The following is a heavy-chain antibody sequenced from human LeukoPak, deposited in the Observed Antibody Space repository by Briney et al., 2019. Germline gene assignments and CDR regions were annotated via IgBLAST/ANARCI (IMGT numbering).Heavy chain of an antibody. CDR2: INLSGST. V-gene: IGHV4-34*01. CDR3: ARGSSNIVVVPAAGNFDP. J-gene: IGHJ5*02. Sequence: PSETLSLTCAVYGGSFSGYYWSWIRQPPGKGLEWIGEINLSGSTNYNPSLKSRVTISVDTSKNQFSLKLSSVTAADTAVYYCARGSSNIVVVPAAGNFDPWGQGTLVTVSS. D-gene: IGHD2-2*01. CDR1: GGSFSGYY.